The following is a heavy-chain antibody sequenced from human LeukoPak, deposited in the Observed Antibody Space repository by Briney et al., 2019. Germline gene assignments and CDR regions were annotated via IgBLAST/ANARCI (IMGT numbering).Heavy chain of an antibody. CDR1: GSTFSSYA. CDR2: ISYDGSNK. J-gene: IGHJ4*02. Sequence: PGGSLRLSCAASGSTFSSYAMHWVRQAPGKGLEWVTVISYDGSNKYCADSVKGRFTISRDNSKNTLSLQMNSLRAEDTAVYYCAGRYYNILTGGREGFDYWGQGTLVTVSS. V-gene: IGHV3-30*04. CDR3: AGRYYNILTGGREGFDY. D-gene: IGHD3-9*01.